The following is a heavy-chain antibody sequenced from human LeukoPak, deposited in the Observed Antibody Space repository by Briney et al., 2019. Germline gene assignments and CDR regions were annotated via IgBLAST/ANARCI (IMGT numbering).Heavy chain of an antibody. V-gene: IGHV3-21*01. J-gene: IGHJ3*02. CDR3: ARYSSSSDAFDI. CDR1: GFTFSSYS. Sequence: PVGSLRLSCAASGFTFSSYSMNWVRQAPGKGLEWVSSISSSSSYIYYADSVKGRFTISRDNAKNSLYLQMNSLRAEDTAVYYCARYSSSSDAFDIWGQGTMVTVSS. CDR2: ISSSSSYI. D-gene: IGHD2-15*01.